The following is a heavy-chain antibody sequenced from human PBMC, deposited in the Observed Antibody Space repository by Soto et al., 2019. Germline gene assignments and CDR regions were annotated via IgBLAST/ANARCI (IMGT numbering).Heavy chain of an antibody. V-gene: IGHV4-39*07. D-gene: IGHD3-16*01. CDR2: IYYSGAA. J-gene: IGHJ6*02. CDR3: AKDLSDQLITRYYYYYGMDV. CDR1: GASISSSNSY. Sequence: SETLSLTCAVSGASISSSNSYWAWIRQPPGKGLEWIANIYYSGAAYYNPSLTSRVTISLDTSKNQFSLKLTSVTVADTAVYYCAKDLSDQLITRYYYYYGMDVWGQGTTVTVS.